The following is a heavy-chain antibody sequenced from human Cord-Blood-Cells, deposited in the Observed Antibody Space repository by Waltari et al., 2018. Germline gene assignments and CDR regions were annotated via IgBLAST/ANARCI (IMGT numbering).Heavy chain of an antibody. CDR2: INHSGST. D-gene: IGHD6-13*01. V-gene: IGHV4-34*01. CDR1: GGSFSGYY. J-gene: IGHJ6*02. Sequence: QVQLQQWGAGLLKPSENLSLTCAVYGGSFSGYYWSWIRQPPGKGLEWIGEINHSGSTNYNPSLKSRVTISVDTSKNQFSLKLSSVTAADTAVYYCASNRYSSSWYRYYYYGMDVWGQGTTVTVSS. CDR3: ASNRYSSSWYRYYYYGMDV.